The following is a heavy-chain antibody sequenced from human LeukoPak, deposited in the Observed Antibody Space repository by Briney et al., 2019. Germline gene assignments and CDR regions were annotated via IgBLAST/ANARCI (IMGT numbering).Heavy chain of an antibody. CDR2: IYYSGST. CDR3: AVGATHYYMDV. J-gene: IGHJ6*03. V-gene: IGHV4-59*08. CDR1: GGSIRGYY. D-gene: IGHD3-16*01. Sequence: SETLSLTCTVSGGSIRGYYWSWVRQHPGKGLEWIAYIYYSGSTNYNPSLKSRVTISLDTSKNQFSLKLSSVTAADTAVYYCAVGATHYYMDVWGKGTTVTVSS.